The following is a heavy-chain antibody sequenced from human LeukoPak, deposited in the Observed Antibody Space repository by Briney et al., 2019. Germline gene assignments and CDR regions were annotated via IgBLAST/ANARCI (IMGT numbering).Heavy chain of an antibody. Sequence: GASVKVSCKASGGTFSSYAISWVRQAPGQGLEWMGGIIPIFGTANYAQEFQGRVTITADESTSTAYMELSSLRSEDTAVYYCASLSGRYSGCPGYFQHWGQGTLVTVSS. J-gene: IGHJ1*01. CDR1: GGTFSSYA. CDR2: IIPIFGTA. D-gene: IGHD5-12*01. CDR3: ASLSGRYSGCPGYFQH. V-gene: IGHV1-69*13.